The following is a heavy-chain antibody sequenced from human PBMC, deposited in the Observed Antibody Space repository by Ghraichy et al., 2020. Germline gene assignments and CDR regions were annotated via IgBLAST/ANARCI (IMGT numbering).Heavy chain of an antibody. CDR2: INPNSGDT. V-gene: IGHV1-2*02. J-gene: IGHJ4*02. CDR1: GYTFTGSY. CDR3: ARDEEIAAALDY. Sequence: ASVKVSCKTAGYTFTGSYMHWVRQAPGQGLEWMGWINPNSGDTNYAQKFQGRVTMTRDTSISTAYMELSRLRSDDTAVYYCARDEEIAAALDYWGQGTLVTVSS. D-gene: IGHD6-13*01.